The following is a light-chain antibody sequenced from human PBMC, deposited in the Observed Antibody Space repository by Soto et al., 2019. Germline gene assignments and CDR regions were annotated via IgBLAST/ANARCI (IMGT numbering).Light chain of an antibody. CDR3: QQYNSAPPLT. Sequence: DIQMTQSPSTLSASVGDRVTITCRATQSISASLAWYQQKPGEAPTLLIYDASSLESGVPSRFSGGGSGTEFTLTISSLQPEDVATYYCQQYNSAPPLTFGGGTKVEIK. V-gene: IGKV1-5*01. J-gene: IGKJ4*01. CDR1: QSISAS. CDR2: DAS.